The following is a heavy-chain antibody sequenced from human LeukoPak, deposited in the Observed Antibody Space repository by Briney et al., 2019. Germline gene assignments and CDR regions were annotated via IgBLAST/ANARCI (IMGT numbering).Heavy chain of an antibody. CDR2: VYYSGTT. J-gene: IGHJ4*02. CDR3: ARHGGSLGYFDS. Sequence: SETLSLTCSVSGGSISTYYWSWIRQTPGKGLEWIGYVYYSGTTNYNPSLKGRVTISSDTSKNQFSLNLRSVNVADIAIYYCARHGGSLGYFDSWGQGTLVTVSS. CDR1: GGSISTYY. V-gene: IGHV4-59*08. D-gene: IGHD1-26*01.